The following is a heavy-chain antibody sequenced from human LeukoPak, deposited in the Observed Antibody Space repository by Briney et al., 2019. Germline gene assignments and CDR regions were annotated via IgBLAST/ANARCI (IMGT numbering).Heavy chain of an antibody. J-gene: IGHJ4*02. V-gene: IGHV1-18*01. CDR1: GYTFTSYG. Sequence: GASVKVSCKASGYTFTSYGISWVRQAPGQGLEWMGWISAYNGNTNYAQKLQGRVTMTTGTSTSTAYMELRSLRSDDTAVYYCARDGYYYGSGSYYRGFDYWGQGTLVTVSS. CDR2: ISAYNGNT. CDR3: ARDGYYYGSGSYYRGFDY. D-gene: IGHD3-10*01.